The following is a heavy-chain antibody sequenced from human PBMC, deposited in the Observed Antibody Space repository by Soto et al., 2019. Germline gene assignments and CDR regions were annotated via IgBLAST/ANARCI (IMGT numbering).Heavy chain of an antibody. V-gene: IGHV3-49*03. CDR2: IRSKVYGGTI. D-gene: IGHD2-21*01. J-gene: IGHJ6*02. CDR1: GFSFGDYA. Sequence: PGGSLRLSCRGSGFSFGDYAINWFRQSPGKGLECVGFIRSKVYGGTIEYAASVKGRFSISRDDSKSIAYLQMNSLRTDDTAVYYCTRDGVQITDFDCRYYGLGVWGPGTTVTVSS. CDR3: TRDGVQITDFDCRYYGLGV.